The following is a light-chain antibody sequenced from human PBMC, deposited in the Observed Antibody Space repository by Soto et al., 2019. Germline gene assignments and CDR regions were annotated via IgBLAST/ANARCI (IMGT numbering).Light chain of an antibody. CDR2: SAS. V-gene: IGKV1-39*01. CDR3: QQSYSTTWT. Sequence: DSPMTESRSSLSPPVGNKVTXICRASQGIITYLHGYQQKPGKAPNLLIYSASSLQSGVPSRFSGSGSETDFTLTISSLQPEDFATYSYQQSYSTTWTFGQGTKVDI. CDR1: QGIITY. J-gene: IGKJ1*01.